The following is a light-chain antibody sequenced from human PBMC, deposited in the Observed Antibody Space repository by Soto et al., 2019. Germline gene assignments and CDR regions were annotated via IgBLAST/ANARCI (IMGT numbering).Light chain of an antibody. CDR3: QQLSRYPLT. V-gene: IGKV1-9*01. Sequence: IQLHQYPSVLSATVGDTVPITCRASQALSNYLAWYQQKPGKAPDLLIYSASTLQSGVPSRFSGSGSETEFSLTIRALQPEDFATYYCQQLSRYPLTFGGGTKVDIK. J-gene: IGKJ4*01. CDR1: QALSNY. CDR2: SAS.